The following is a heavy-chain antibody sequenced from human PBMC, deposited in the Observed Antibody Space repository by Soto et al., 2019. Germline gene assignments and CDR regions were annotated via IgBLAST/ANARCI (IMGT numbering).Heavy chain of an antibody. CDR2: IIPIFGTA. Sequence: QVQLVQSGAEVKKPGSSVKVSCKASGGTFSSYAISWVRQAPGQGLEWMGGIIPIFGTADYAQKFQGRVTITADESTSTAYMELSSLRSEDTAVYYCASHSGSSPEDRYYYGMDVWGQGTTVTVSS. CDR1: GGTFSSYA. D-gene: IGHD1-26*01. CDR3: ASHSGSSPEDRYYYGMDV. J-gene: IGHJ6*02. V-gene: IGHV1-69*12.